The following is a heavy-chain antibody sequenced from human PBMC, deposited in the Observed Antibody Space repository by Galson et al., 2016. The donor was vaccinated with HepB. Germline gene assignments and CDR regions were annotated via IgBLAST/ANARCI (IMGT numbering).Heavy chain of an antibody. J-gene: IGHJ4*02. D-gene: IGHD1-26*01. CDR1: DDSMSNGAYS. CDR3: VRGLGNYFDL. V-gene: IGHV4-30-2*01. Sequence: TLSLTCGVSDDSMSNGAYSWSWIRQPPGKGLEYIGYIHRSGNSYSIPSLKSRVTISIDSSKNQFSLKLSSVTAADTAVYYCVRGLGNYFDLWGQGSLVTVSS. CDR2: IHRSGNS.